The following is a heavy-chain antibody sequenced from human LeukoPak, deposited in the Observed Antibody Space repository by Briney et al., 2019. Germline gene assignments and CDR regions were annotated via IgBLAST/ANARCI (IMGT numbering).Heavy chain of an antibody. CDR2: INSDGSST. D-gene: IGHD4-17*01. V-gene: IGHV3-74*01. CDR3: AKGGATVIDY. Sequence: GGSLRLSCAASGFTFSNYWMHWVRQAPGKGLVWVSRINSDGSSTTSADSVKRRFTISRDNAKNTLYLQMNSLRADDTAVYYCAKGGATVIDYWGQGTLVTASS. CDR1: GFTFSNYW. J-gene: IGHJ4*02.